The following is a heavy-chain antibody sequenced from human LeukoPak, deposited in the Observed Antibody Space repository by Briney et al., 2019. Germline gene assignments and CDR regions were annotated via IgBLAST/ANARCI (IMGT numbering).Heavy chain of an antibody. CDR3: ARDLTPIVPAATNWFDP. D-gene: IGHD2-2*01. V-gene: IGHV4-39*07. CDR2: IYYSGST. CDR1: GGSISSSSYY. Sequence: SETLSLTCTVSGGSISSSSYYWGWIRQPPGKGLEWIGSIYYSGSTYYSPSLKSRVTISVDTSKNQFSLKLSSVTAADTAVYYCARDLTPIVPAATNWFDPWGQGTLVTVSS. J-gene: IGHJ5*02.